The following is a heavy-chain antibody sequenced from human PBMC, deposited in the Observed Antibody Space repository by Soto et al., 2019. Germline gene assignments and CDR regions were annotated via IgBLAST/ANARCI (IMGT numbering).Heavy chain of an antibody. CDR3: ARLFFGSGSYHSKYYFGMGV. D-gene: IGHD3-10*01. Sequence: SNVGEHWILIRQHPSTRLEWIGYTYYTGSTNDNPSLKRRVTISVDTSKNQFSLKLSSVTAADTAVYYCARLFFGSGSYHSKYYFGMGVWAKGTT. J-gene: IGHJ6*04. CDR1: SNVGEH. V-gene: IGHV4-61*08. CDR2: TYYTGST.